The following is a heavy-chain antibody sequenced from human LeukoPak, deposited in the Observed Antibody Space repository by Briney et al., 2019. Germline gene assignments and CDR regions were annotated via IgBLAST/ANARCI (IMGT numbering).Heavy chain of an antibody. V-gene: IGHV3-66*01. CDR3: ARDPGYSYGLDY. J-gene: IGHJ4*02. CDR2: IYSGGST. CDR1: GFTVSDNY. D-gene: IGHD5-18*01. Sequence: GGSLRLSCAASGFTVSDNYMSWVRQAPGKGLEWVSVIYSGGSTNYADPVKGRFTISRDNSKNTLYLQMNSLRADDTAVYYCARDPGYSYGLDYWGQGTLVTVSS.